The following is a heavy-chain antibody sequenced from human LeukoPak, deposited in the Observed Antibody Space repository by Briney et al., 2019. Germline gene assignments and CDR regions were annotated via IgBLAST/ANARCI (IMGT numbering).Heavy chain of an antibody. CDR1: GYTFTSNY. CDR2: IYPRDGST. J-gene: IGHJ4*02. V-gene: IGHV1-46*01. CDR3: ARDQEGFDY. Sequence: ASVKVSCKASGYTFTSNYIHWVRQAPGQGLEWMGMIYPRDGSTSYAQKFQGRVTVTRDTSTSAVHMELSGLRSEDTAVYYCARDQEGFDYWGQGTLVTVSS.